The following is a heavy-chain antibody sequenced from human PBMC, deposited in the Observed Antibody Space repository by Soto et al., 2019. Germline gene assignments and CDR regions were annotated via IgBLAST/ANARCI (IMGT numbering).Heavy chain of an antibody. V-gene: IGHV3-21*01. D-gene: IGHD3-16*01. CDR3: ARHYGHFDY. J-gene: IGHJ4*02. CDR2: IGSDANYI. CDR1: GFNFFSYT. Sequence: GGSLRLSCAASGFNFFSYTMNWVRRAPGKGLEWVATIGSDANYIYYADSVKGRFSISRDNAKNSLYLQMNGLRAEEKALYYCARHYGHFDYWGQGALVTVSS.